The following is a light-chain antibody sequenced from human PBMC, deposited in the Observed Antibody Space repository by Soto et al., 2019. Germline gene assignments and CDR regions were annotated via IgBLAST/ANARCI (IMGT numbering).Light chain of an antibody. J-gene: IGLJ3*02. Sequence: QPVLTQSPSASASLGASVKLTCTMSSGHSSYAIAWHQQQPEKGPRYLMKLNSDGSHNKWDGIPDRFSGSSSGAERYLTISSLQSDDEADYYCQTWGTGIQVFGGGTKLTVL. V-gene: IGLV4-69*01. CDR1: SGHSSYA. CDR2: LNSDGSH. CDR3: QTWGTGIQV.